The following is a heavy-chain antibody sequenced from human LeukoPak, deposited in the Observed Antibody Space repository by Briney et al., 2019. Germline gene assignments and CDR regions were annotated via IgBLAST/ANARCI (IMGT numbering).Heavy chain of an antibody. Sequence: GGSLRLSCAASGFTFNSYSMNWVRQAPGKGLEWVSYISSSSSTIYYADSVKGRFTISRDNAKNSLYLQMNSLRAEDTAVYYCVRDWLTPLWFGDYYYYYGMDVWGQGTTVTVSS. J-gene: IGHJ6*02. CDR3: VRDWLTPLWFGDYYYYYGMDV. D-gene: IGHD3-10*01. CDR1: GFTFNSYS. CDR2: ISSSSSTI. V-gene: IGHV3-48*01.